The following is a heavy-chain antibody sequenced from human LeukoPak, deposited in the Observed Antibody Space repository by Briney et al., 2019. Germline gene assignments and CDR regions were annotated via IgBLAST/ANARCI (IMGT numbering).Heavy chain of an antibody. CDR2: ISSSGSTM. Sequence: GGSLRLSCAAPGFIFSDYYMNWIRQAPGKGLEWVSYISSSGSTMYYADSVKGRFTISRDNAKNSLSLQMNSLRAEDTAVYYCARDEGYYYDSGESLDCWGQGTLVTVSS. CDR1: GFIFSDYY. V-gene: IGHV3-11*01. CDR3: ARDEGYYYDSGESLDC. J-gene: IGHJ4*02. D-gene: IGHD3-10*01.